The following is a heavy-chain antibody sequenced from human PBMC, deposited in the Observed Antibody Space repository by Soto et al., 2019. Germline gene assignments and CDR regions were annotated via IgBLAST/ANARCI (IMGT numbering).Heavy chain of an antibody. V-gene: IGHV1-18*01. J-gene: IGHJ4*02. CDR1: GYTFTSYG. CDR3: ARDVRGSGSYYNAASRAFDY. Sequence: ASVKVSCKASGYTFTSYGISWVRQAPGQGLEWMGWISAYNGNTNYAQKLQGRVTMTTDTSTSTAYMELRSLRSDDTAVYYCARDVRGSGSYYNAASRAFDYWGQGTLVTVSS. D-gene: IGHD3-10*01. CDR2: ISAYNGNT.